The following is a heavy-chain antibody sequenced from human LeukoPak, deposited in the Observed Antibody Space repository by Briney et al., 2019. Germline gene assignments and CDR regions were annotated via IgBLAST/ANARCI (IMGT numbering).Heavy chain of an antibody. Sequence: GSLRLSCAASGFTFSNYAMSWVRQAPGKGLEWVAGISGTGGSTHYADSVKGRFTISRDNSKNTLYLQMNSLRAEDTAVYYCARDLGIAAAVTTFDYWGQGTLVTVSS. V-gene: IGHV3-23*01. CDR3: ARDLGIAAAVTTFDY. CDR2: ISGTGGST. D-gene: IGHD6-13*01. J-gene: IGHJ4*02. CDR1: GFTFSNYA.